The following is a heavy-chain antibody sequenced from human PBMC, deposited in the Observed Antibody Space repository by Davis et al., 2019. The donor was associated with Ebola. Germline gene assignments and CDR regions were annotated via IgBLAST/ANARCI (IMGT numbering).Heavy chain of an antibody. D-gene: IGHD1-26*01. V-gene: IGHV4-39*01. CDR2: IYYSGST. CDR1: GGSISSSSYY. CDR3: ARTLSGSDGLFDF. J-gene: IGHJ4*02. Sequence: SETLSLTCTVSGGSISSSSYYWGWIRQPPGKGLEWIGSIYYSGSTYYNPSLKSRVTISVDTSKNQFSLKLSSVTAADTAVYYCARTLSGSDGLFDFWDQGTLITVSS.